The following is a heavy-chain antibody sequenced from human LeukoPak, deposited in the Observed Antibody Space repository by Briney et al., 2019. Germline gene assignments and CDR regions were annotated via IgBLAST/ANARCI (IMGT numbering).Heavy chain of an antibody. Sequence: GGSLRLSCAASGFTFSNAWMSWVRQAPGKGLEWVGRIKSKTDGGTTDYTAPVNGRLTILRDDSKNTLYLQMNSLKSEDTAVYYCFLDVWGKGTTVTVSS. CDR3: FLDV. CDR2: IKSKTDGGTT. V-gene: IGHV3-15*01. CDR1: GFTFSNAW. J-gene: IGHJ6*04.